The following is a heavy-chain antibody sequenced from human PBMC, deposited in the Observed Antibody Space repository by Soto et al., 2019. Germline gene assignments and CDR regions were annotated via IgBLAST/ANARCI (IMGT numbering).Heavy chain of an antibody. Sequence: ASVKVSCKASGYTFTSYAMHWVRQAPGQRLEWMGWINAGNGNTKYSQKFQGWVTMTRDTSISTAYMELSRLRSDDTAVYYCARDSHFDYWGQGTLVTVPQ. CDR2: INAGNGNT. V-gene: IGHV1-3*01. J-gene: IGHJ4*02. CDR1: GYTFTSYA. CDR3: ARDSHFDY.